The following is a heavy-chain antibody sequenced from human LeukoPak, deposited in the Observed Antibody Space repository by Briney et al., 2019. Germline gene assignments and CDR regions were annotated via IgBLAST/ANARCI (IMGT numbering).Heavy chain of an antibody. Sequence: GGSLRLSCAASGFTFNIYEMNWVRQAPGKGLEWVSSINTSGGSTYYADSLQGRFTISRDNSKNTLHLQMNNVRAEDTALYYCMKLPTMIIVIDTDFEYWGQGAQVTVSS. CDR2: INTSGGST. J-gene: IGHJ4*02. CDR3: MKLPTMIIVIDTDFEY. V-gene: IGHV3-23*01. D-gene: IGHD2-21*01. CDR1: GFTFNIYE.